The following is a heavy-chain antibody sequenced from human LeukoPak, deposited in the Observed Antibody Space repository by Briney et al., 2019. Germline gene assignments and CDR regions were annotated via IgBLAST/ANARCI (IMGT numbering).Heavy chain of an antibody. V-gene: IGHV3-74*01. Sequence: PGGSLRLSCAASGFTFSSYWMHWVRQAPGKGLVWVSRINSDGSSTTYADSVKGQFTISRDNAKNTLYLQMNSLRAEDTAVYYCARAPYYYDTSGFLIWGQGTMVTVSS. J-gene: IGHJ3*02. CDR3: ARAPYYYDTSGFLI. CDR1: GFTFSSYW. D-gene: IGHD3-22*01. CDR2: INSDGSST.